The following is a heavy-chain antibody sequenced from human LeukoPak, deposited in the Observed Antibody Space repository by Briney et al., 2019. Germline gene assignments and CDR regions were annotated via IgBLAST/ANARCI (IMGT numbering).Heavy chain of an antibody. CDR1: GYSISSGYY. CDR3: ARSGSYYYYMDV. V-gene: IGHV4-38-2*01. J-gene: IGHJ6*03. Sequence: TETLSLTCAVSGYSISSGYYWGWLRQPPGKGLEWIGSMSHTGGTYYNPSLKSRVTISVDTSKNQFSLKLSSVTAADTAMYYCARSGSYYYYMDVWGQGTTVTVSS. D-gene: IGHD3-10*01. CDR2: MSHTGGT.